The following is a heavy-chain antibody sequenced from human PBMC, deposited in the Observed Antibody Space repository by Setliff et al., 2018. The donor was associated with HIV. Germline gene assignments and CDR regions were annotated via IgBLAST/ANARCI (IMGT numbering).Heavy chain of an antibody. Sequence: SETLSLTCDDSAVSLRGHYWDWIRQSPGKGLEWIGEIDPRGSRSYNPSLKSRVTISKDTSKNQLSLKLTSVTAADSALYYCTRGAEVLRLGLWGQGTLVTVSS. V-gene: IGHV4-34*01. CDR2: IDPRGSR. D-gene: IGHD3-10*01. CDR1: AVSLRGHY. J-gene: IGHJ5*02. CDR3: TRGAEVLRLGL.